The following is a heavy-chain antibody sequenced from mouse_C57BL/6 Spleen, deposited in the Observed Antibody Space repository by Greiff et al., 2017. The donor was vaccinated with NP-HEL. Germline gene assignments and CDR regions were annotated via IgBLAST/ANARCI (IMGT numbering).Heavy chain of an antibody. V-gene: IGHV1-82*01. J-gene: IGHJ1*03. Sequence: VQLQQSGPELVKPGASVKISCKASGYAFSSSWMNWVKQRPGKGLEWIGRIYPGDGDTNYNGKFKGKATLTADKSSSTAYMQLSSLTSEDSAVDFWARAYYYGSSYWYFDVWGTGTTVTVSS. D-gene: IGHD1-1*01. CDR1: GYAFSSSW. CDR2: IYPGDGDT. CDR3: ARAYYYGSSYWYFDV.